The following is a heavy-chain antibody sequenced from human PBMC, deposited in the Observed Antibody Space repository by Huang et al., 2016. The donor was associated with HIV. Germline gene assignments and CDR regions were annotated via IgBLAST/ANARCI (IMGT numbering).Heavy chain of an antibody. J-gene: IGHJ4*02. Sequence: EVHLVESGGGLVQPGGSLRLSCAASGFTFSSYSMNWVRQTPGKGREGGSYISSTGSAKYYADSVKDRFTIARDNANNSLYLQMNSLRAEDAGVYFCAMGYGPFDFWGQGTLVTVSS. CDR3: AMGYGPFDF. V-gene: IGHV3-48*01. CDR1: GFTFSSYS. D-gene: IGHD5-18*01. CDR2: ISSTGSAK.